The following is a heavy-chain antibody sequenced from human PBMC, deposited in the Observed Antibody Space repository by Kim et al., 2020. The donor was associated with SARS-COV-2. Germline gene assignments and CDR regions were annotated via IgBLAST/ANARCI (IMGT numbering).Heavy chain of an antibody. Sequence: ASVKVSCKASGYTFTSYAMHWVRQAPGQRLEWMGWINAGNGNTKYSQKFQGRVTITRDTSASTAYMELSSLRSEDTAVYYCASDVTSGSPRYYFDYWGQGTPVTVSS. CDR2: INAGNGNT. D-gene: IGHD1-26*01. CDR3: ASDVTSGSPRYYFDY. V-gene: IGHV1-3*01. CDR1: GYTFTSYA. J-gene: IGHJ4*01.